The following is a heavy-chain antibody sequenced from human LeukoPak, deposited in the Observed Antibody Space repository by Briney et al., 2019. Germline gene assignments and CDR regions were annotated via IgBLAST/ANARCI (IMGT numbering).Heavy chain of an antibody. V-gene: IGHV4-31*03. J-gene: IGHJ6*02. D-gene: IGHD5-18*01. CDR2: IYYSGST. CDR1: GGSISSGGYY. CDR3: ARGRLQLWSFPLPYNHYAIDV. Sequence: PSQTLFLTCTVSGGSISSGGYYWSWLRQHPGKGLEWIGYIYYSGSTYYNPSLKSRVPISVDTSKKQFSLNVRSVTDADTAVYFCARGRLQLWSFPLPYNHYAIDVWGQGTTVTVSS.